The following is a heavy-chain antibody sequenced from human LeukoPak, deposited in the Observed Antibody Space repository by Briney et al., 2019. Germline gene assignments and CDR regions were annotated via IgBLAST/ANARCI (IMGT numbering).Heavy chain of an antibody. CDR2: ISGSGGST. D-gene: IGHD6-6*01. CDR3: ARGSAPGGSSILIDAFDI. CDR1: GFTFSSYA. V-gene: IGHV3-23*01. Sequence: GGSLRLSCAASGFTFSSYAMSWVRQAPGKGLEWVLAISGSGGSTYYADSVKGRFTISRDNPKNTLYLQMGSLRAEDMAVYYCARGSAPGGSSILIDAFDIWGQGTMVTVSS. J-gene: IGHJ3*02.